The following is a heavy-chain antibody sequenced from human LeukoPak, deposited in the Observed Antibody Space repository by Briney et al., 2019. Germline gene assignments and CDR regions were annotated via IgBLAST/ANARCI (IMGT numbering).Heavy chain of an antibody. V-gene: IGHV3-23*01. D-gene: IGHD4-17*01. J-gene: IGHJ6*03. CDR2: ITGSGGST. CDR1: GFTFSSYA. Sequence: GGSLRLSCAASGFTFSSYAVSWVRQAPGKGLEWVSVITGSGGSTYYADSVKDRFTISRDNSKNTLYLQMNSLRAEDTAISYCAKYSVTTGYYYYYYIDFWGKGTTVTVSS. CDR3: AKYSVTTGYYYYYYIDF.